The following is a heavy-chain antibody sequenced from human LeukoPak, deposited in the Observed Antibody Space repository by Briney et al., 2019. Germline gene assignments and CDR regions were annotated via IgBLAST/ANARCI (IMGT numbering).Heavy chain of an antibody. Sequence: SETLSLTCTVSGGSISSYYWSWIRQPPGKGLEWIGYIYYSGSTNYNPSLKSRVTISVDTSKNQFSLKLSSVTAADTAVYYCAREVHYHHAFDIWGQGTMVTVSS. J-gene: IGHJ3*02. CDR3: AREVHYHHAFDI. D-gene: IGHD1-14*01. CDR2: IYYSGST. V-gene: IGHV4-59*01. CDR1: GGSISSYY.